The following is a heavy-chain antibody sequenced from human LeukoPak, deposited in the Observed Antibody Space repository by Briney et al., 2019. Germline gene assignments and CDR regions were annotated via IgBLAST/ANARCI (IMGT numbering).Heavy chain of an antibody. D-gene: IGHD6-19*01. CDR3: ARGVLRGSGSFDY. V-gene: IGHV1-2*02. J-gene: IGHJ4*03. CDR1: GYTFIAYY. CDR2: INPNSGAT. Sequence: GASVKVSCKASGYTFIAYYTHWMRQAPGQGLEWMGWINPNSGATNYAQKFQGRITMTRDTSINTAYMELYSLNSDDTAVYFCARGVLRGSGSFDYWGQGSLVTVSS.